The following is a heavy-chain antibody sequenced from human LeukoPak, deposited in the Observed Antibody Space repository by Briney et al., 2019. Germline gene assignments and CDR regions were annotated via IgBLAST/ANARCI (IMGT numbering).Heavy chain of an antibody. J-gene: IGHJ5*02. V-gene: IGHV4-59*01. CDR3: ARGRYYDFWSGKSNWFDP. D-gene: IGHD3-3*01. CDR1: GGSISIYY. CDR2: IYYSGST. Sequence: KPSETLSLTCTVSGGSISIYYWSWIRQPPGKGLEWIGYIYYSGSTNYNPSLKSRVTISVDTSKNQFSLKLSSVTAADTAVYYCARGRYYDFWSGKSNWFDPWGQGTLVTVSS.